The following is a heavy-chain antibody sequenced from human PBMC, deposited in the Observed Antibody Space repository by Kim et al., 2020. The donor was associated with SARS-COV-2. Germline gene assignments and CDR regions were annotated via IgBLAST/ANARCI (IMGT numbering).Heavy chain of an antibody. CDR3: ARDLLRSDYGMDV. CDR2: INPNSGGT. CDR1: GYTFTGYY. J-gene: IGHJ6*02. D-gene: IGHD4-17*01. Sequence: ASVKVSCKASGYTFTGYYMHWVRQAPGQGLEWMGWINPNSGGTNYAQKFQGWVTMTRDTSISTAYMELSRLRSDDTAVYYCARDLLRSDYGMDVWGQGTTVTVSS. V-gene: IGHV1-2*04.